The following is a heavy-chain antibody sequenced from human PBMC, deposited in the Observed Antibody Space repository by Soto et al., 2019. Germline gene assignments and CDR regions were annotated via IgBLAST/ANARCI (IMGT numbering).Heavy chain of an antibody. CDR1: GGCISSYY. J-gene: IGHJ5*02. CDR3: ARGWITVPYNNWFDP. CDR2: IYYSGST. Sequence: PSETLSLTCTVSGGCISSYYWSWIRQPPGKGLEWIGYIYYSGSTKYNPSLKSRVTISVDTSKNQFSLKLSSVTAADTAVYYCARGWITVPYNNWFDPWGQGTLVTVSS. D-gene: IGHD3-16*01. V-gene: IGHV4-59*01.